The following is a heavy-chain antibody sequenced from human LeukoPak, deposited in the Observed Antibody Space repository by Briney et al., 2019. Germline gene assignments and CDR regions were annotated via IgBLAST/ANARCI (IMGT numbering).Heavy chain of an antibody. CDR2: IYYNGST. J-gene: IGHJ6*03. V-gene: IGHV4-59*01. Sequence: SETLSLTCAVSGGSPSGYYWTWIRQPPGKGLEWIGYIYYNGSTNYNPSLKSRVTISVDTSKNQFSLKLSSVTAADTAVYYCARSVEGYCSGGSCYSYYYYMDVWGKGTTVTVSS. CDR3: ARSVEGYCSGGSCYSYYYYMDV. D-gene: IGHD2-15*01. CDR1: GGSPSGYY.